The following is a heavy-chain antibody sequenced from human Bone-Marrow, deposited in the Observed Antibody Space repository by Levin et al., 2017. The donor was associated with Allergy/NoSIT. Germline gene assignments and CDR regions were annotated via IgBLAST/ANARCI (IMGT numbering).Heavy chain of an antibody. Sequence: ASVKVSCKASGYTFTNYLMIWVRQAPGQGLEWMGWINTNTGNPTYAQGFTGRFVFSLATSVSTAYLQINSLKSEDTAVYYCARGGYGDYRDQVIDYWGQGTLVTVSS. J-gene: IGHJ4*02. CDR2: INTNTGNP. D-gene: IGHD4-17*01. CDR3: ARGGYGDYRDQVIDY. CDR1: GYTFTNYL. V-gene: IGHV7-4-1*02.